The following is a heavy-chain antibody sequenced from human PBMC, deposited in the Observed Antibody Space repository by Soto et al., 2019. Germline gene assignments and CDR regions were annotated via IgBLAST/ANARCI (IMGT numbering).Heavy chain of an antibody. V-gene: IGHV4-39*01. CDR3: ARTVEMAIDY. CDR2: IYYSGSI. CDR1: GGSISSSSYY. Sequence: QLQLQESGPGLVKPSETLSLTCTVSGGSISSSSYYWGWIRQPPGKGLEWIGSIYYSGSIYYNPSLKSRVTISVDTSKNQFSLKLSSVTAADTAVYYCARTVEMAIDYWGQGTLVTVSS. J-gene: IGHJ4*02. D-gene: IGHD5-12*01.